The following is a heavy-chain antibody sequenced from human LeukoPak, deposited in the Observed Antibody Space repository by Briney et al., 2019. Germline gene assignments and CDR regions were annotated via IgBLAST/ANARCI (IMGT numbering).Heavy chain of an antibody. J-gene: IGHJ5*02. CDR3: ARFRSQYCSGGSCYSGWFDP. D-gene: IGHD2-15*01. CDR2: IYPGDSDT. Sequence: GESLKISCKGSGYSFTSYWIGWVRQMPGKGLEWMGIIYPGDSDTRYSPSFQGQVTISADKSISTAYLQWSSLKASDTAMYYCARFRSQYCSGGSCYSGWFDPWGQGTLVTVSS. V-gene: IGHV5-51*01. CDR1: GYSFTSYW.